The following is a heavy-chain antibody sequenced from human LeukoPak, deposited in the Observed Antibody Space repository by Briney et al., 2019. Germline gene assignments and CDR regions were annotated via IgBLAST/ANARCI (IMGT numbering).Heavy chain of an antibody. CDR3: AGLLSDKRGFGY. J-gene: IGHJ4*02. V-gene: IGHV4-39*01. CDR1: GGAISTNGYY. D-gene: IGHD2/OR15-2a*01. Sequence: SEPMSLTCTVSGGAISTNGYYWGWIRQPPGKGLEWIGSLYHLGSTYYNASLKSRVTMSVDTPQNQFSLRLISVTAADTAVYYCAGLLSDKRGFGYWGQGTLVTVSS. CDR2: LYHLGST.